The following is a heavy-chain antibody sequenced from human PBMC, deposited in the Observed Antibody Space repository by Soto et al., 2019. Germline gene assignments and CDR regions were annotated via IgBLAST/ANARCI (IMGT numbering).Heavy chain of an antibody. D-gene: IGHD5-18*01. CDR2: IYYSGST. CDR3: ASNSYGYTVYDY. Sequence: QVQLQESGPGLVKPSQTLSLTCTVSGGSISSGDYYWSWIRQPPGKGLEWIGYIYYSGSTYYNPSLGSRVTMSVDTSKNLFSLKLSSVTAADTAVYYCASNSYGYTVYDYWGQGTLVTVSS. J-gene: IGHJ4*02. V-gene: IGHV4-30-4*01. CDR1: GGSISSGDYY.